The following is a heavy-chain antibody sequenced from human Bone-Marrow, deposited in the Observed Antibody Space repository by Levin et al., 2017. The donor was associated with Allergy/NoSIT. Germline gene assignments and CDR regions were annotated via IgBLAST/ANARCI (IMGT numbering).Heavy chain of an antibody. CDR3: AKEGDSGGFQF. V-gene: IGHV3-11*05. CDR2: IRGSSTFI. J-gene: IGHJ1*01. Sequence: SCVASGFMFGDYYMSWIRQAPGKGLEWISYIRGSSTFINYADSVKGRFTVSRDNANKSLFLQMDSLRADDTAVYYCAKEGDSGGFQFGGPGTLVIVSS. D-gene: IGHD2-15*01. CDR1: GFMFGDYY.